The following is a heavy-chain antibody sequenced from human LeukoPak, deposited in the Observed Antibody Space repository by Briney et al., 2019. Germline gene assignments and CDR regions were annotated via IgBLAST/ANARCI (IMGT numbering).Heavy chain of an antibody. J-gene: IGHJ4*02. CDR3: AGTPWFGELTLDY. CDR1: GFTFTSST. V-gene: IGHV1-58*02. Sequence: SVKVSCKASGFTFTSSTIQWVRQARGQRLEWIGWIVVGSGNTNYAQKFQKRVIITRDMSTTTVYMELSSLRSEDTAVYYCAGTPWFGELTLDYWGQGTLDTVSS. D-gene: IGHD3-10*01. CDR2: IVVGSGNT.